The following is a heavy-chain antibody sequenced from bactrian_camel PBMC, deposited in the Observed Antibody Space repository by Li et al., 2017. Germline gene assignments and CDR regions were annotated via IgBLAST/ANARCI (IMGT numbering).Heavy chain of an antibody. CDR1: GFTTRDRR. V-gene: IGHV3S59*01. CDR2: ISLDGST. Sequence: DVQLVESGGGSVQAGGSLRLSCTMSGFTTRDRRVEWLRQAPGGECEPVSTISLDGSTVYADSVKGRFTVSKDNAKNTLYLQMNNLKPEDTATYYCAATQRWPLGGYCRYYGMNYYDHWGVGTQVTVS. J-gene: IGHJ4*01. D-gene: IGHD2*01. CDR3: AATQRWPLGGYCRYYGMNYYDH.